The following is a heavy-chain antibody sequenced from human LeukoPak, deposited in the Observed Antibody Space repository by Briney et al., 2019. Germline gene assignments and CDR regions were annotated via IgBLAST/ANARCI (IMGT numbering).Heavy chain of an antibody. CDR1: GGYIGSYY. CDR3: ARVEKYTTSGPTDP. Sequence: SETLSLTCTVSGGYIGSYYWTWIRQPPGKGLEWIGYIYHSGSTYYNPSLRSRVTISVDTSKNQFSLKLSSVTAADTAVYYCARVEKYTTSGPTDPWGQGTLVTVSS. CDR2: IYHSGST. V-gene: IGHV4-59*12. D-gene: IGHD6-13*01. J-gene: IGHJ5*02.